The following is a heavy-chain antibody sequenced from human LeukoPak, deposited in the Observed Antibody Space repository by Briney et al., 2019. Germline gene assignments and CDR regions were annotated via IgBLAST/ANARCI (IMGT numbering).Heavy chain of an antibody. J-gene: IGHJ3*02. CDR1: GFSFDDYA. CDR2: ISWNSGSI. D-gene: IGHD2-8*02. CDR3: AKAYSEAGGAFDI. Sequence: GGSLRLSCAASGFSFDDYAMHRVRQAPGKGLEWVSGISWNSGSIGYADSVKGRFTISRDNAKNSLYLQMNSLRAEDTALYYCAKAYSEAGGAFDIWGQGTMVTVSS. V-gene: IGHV3-9*01.